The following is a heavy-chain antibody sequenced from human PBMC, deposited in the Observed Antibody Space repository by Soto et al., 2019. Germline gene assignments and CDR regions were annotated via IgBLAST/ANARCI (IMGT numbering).Heavy chain of an antibody. J-gene: IGHJ4*02. CDR2: ISSTTNYI. Sequence: GGSLRLSCAASGFTFSSYSMNWVRQAPGKGLEWVSSISSTTNYIYYGDSMKGRFTISRDNAKNSLYLEMNSLRAEDTAVYYCARESEDLTSNFDYWGQGTLVTVSS. CDR1: GFTFSSYS. CDR3: ARESEDLTSNFDY. V-gene: IGHV3-21*06.